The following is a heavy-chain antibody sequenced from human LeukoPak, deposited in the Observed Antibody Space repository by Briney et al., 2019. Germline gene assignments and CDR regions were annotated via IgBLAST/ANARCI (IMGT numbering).Heavy chain of an antibody. J-gene: IGHJ5*02. CDR2: INHSGST. CDR3: ACLSAPRVGYCSSTSCPTNWFDP. V-gene: IGHV4-34*01. Sequence: SETLSLTCAVYGGSFSGYYWSWTRQPPGKGLEWIGEINHSGSTNYNPSLKSRVTISVDTSKNQFSLKLSSVTAADTAVYYCACLSAPRVGYCSSTSCPTNWFDPWGQGTLVTVSS. D-gene: IGHD2-2*01. CDR1: GGSFSGYY.